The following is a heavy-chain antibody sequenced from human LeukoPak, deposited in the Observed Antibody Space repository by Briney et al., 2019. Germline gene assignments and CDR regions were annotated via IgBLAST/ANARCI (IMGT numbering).Heavy chain of an antibody. CDR1: GYTFTGYH. J-gene: IGHJ5*02. CDR2: INPNSGGT. CDR3: ARRIAVSASSWFDP. D-gene: IGHD6-19*01. Sequence: ASVKVSCKASGYTFTGYHMHWVRQAPGQGLEWMGWINPNSGGTNYAQKFQGRVTMTRDTSISTAYMELSRLRSDDTAVYYCARRIAVSASSWFDPWGQGTLVTVSS. V-gene: IGHV1-2*02.